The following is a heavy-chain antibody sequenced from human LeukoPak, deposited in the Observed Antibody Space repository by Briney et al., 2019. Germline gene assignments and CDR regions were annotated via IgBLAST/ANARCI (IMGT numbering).Heavy chain of an antibody. V-gene: IGHV7-4-1*02. CDR1: GYTFTRYG. D-gene: IGHD1-26*01. J-gene: IGHJ4*02. Sequence: ASVKVSCKASGYTFTRYGISWVRQAPGQGLEWMGWINTNTGNPTYAQGFTGRFVFSLDTSVSTAYLQISSLKAEDTAVYYCARDLGKWELPRDFDYWGQGTLVTVSS. CDR2: INTNTGNP. CDR3: ARDLGKWELPRDFDY.